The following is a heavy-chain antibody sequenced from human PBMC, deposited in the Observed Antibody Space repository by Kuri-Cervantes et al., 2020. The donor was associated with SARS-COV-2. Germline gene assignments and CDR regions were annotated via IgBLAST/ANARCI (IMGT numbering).Heavy chain of an antibody. V-gene: IGHV3-30-3*01. CDR1: GFTFSSYA. CDR2: ISYDGSNK. CDR3: ARDQYDFWSGYLRGIGDV. J-gene: IGHJ6*02. Sequence: GGSLRLSCAASGFTFSSYAMHWVRQAPGKGLELVAVISYDGSNKYYADSVKGRFTISRDNSKNTLYLQMNSLRAEDTAVYYCARDQYDFWSGYLRGIGDVWGQGTTVTVSS. D-gene: IGHD3-3*01.